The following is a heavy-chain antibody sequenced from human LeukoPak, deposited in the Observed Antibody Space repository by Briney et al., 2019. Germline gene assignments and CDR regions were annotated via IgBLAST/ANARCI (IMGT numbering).Heavy chain of an antibody. CDR3: AKRGVVIRVILVGFHKEAYYFDS. Sequence: GGSLRLSCTPSGFSFGDYGMSWVREAPGEGLECVAGISGSGGSTYYAESVKGGFAISRENPKNTMYLKMNSLRAEDTAVYFCAKRGVVIRVILVGFHKEAYYFDSWGQGALVTVSS. CDR1: GFSFGDYG. D-gene: IGHD3-10*01. V-gene: IGHV3-23*01. CDR2: ISGSGGST. J-gene: IGHJ4*02.